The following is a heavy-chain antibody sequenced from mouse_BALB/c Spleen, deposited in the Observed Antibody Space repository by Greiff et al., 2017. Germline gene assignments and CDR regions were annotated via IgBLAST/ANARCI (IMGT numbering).Heavy chain of an antibody. D-gene: IGHD4-1*01. Sequence: EVKLKESGAELVKPGASVKLSCTASGFNIKDTYMHWVKQRPEQGLEWIGRIDPANGNTKYDPKFQGKATITADTSSNTAYLQLSSLTSEDTAVYYCANWDDAMDYWGQGTSVTVSS. CDR3: ANWDDAMDY. CDR2: IDPANGNT. J-gene: IGHJ4*01. V-gene: IGHV14-3*02. CDR1: GFNIKDTY.